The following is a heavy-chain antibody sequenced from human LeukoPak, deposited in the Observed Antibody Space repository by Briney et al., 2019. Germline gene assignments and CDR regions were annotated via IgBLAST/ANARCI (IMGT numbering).Heavy chain of an antibody. CDR1: GGSVSSGSYY. D-gene: IGHD1-26*01. CDR2: IYYSGST. Sequence: SETLSLTCTVSGGSVSSGSYYWSWIRQPPGRGLGWIVYIYYSGSTNHNPPRKSRVTISVDTSKNQFSLKLSSVTAADTAVYYCAREGSYGVRWFDPWGQGTLVTVSS. V-gene: IGHV4-61*01. CDR3: AREGSYGVRWFDP. J-gene: IGHJ5*02.